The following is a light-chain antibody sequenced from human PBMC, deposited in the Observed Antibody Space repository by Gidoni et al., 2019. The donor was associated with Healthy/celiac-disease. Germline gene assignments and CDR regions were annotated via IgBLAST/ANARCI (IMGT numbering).Light chain of an antibody. V-gene: IGLV1-40*01. Sequence: QSVLTQPPSVSGAPGQRVTISCTGSSSNIGAGYDVHWYQQLPGTAPKLLISGNSNRPAGVPDRFSGSKSGTSASLAITGLQAEDEADYYCQSYDSSLSASHVVFGGGTKLTVL. CDR3: QSYDSSLSASHVV. J-gene: IGLJ2*01. CDR1: SSNIGAGYD. CDR2: GNS.